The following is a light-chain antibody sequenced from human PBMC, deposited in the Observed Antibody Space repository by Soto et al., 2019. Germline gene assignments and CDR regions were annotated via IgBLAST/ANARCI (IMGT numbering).Light chain of an antibody. J-gene: IGKJ4*01. CDR3: QHYGSS. Sequence: EIVLTQSPDTLSLSPGERATLSCRASQKVTSGYLGWYQQRPGQAPRLLIYGASSRATGIPDRFSGSGSGTDFTLTINTLEPEDFALYYCQHYGSSFGGGTRVEIK. CDR2: GAS. CDR1: QKVTSGY. V-gene: IGKV3-20*01.